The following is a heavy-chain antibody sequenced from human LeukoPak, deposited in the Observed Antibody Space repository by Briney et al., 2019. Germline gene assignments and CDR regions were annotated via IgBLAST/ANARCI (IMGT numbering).Heavy chain of an antibody. Sequence: GASVTVSCTTSGYPFTTYEINWVRQAAGQGLEWMGWVHPDTGYADYAQKFQGRVTMTSDTSISTAYMELSSLRSDDTAVYFCARGPRNDPWGQGTLVTVSS. CDR1: GYPFTTYE. CDR2: VHPDTGYA. V-gene: IGHV1-8*01. D-gene: IGHD1-14*01. CDR3: ARGPRNDP. J-gene: IGHJ5*02.